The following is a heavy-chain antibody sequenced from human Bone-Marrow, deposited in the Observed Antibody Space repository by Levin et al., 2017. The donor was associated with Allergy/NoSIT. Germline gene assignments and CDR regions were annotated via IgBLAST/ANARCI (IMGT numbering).Heavy chain of an antibody. CDR2: INPKTGGT. J-gene: IGHJ3*02. V-gene: IGHV1-2*02. CDR3: ARGLGYCSSTDCYDDAFDI. CDR1: GYTFTGYY. D-gene: IGHD2-2*01. Sequence: ASVKVSCKASGYTFTGYYMHWVRQAPGQGLEWMGWINPKTGGTNSTQKFQGRVTMTRDTSISTAYMELRRLRSDDTAVYYCARGLGYCSSTDCYDDAFDIWGQGTMVTVSP.